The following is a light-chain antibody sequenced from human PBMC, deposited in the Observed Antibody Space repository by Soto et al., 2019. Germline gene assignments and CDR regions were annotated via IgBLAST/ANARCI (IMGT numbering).Light chain of an antibody. CDR2: GSS. V-gene: IGKV3-15*01. Sequence: ELVMTQSPGTLSVSPGERATLSCRASQSVSINVAWYQHKPGQAPRLLIYGSSFRATGVPARFSGSGFGTDFTLTISSLQSEDFVVYYCQQYNNWPRTFGQGTKVDIK. CDR3: QQYNNWPRT. CDR1: QSVSIN. J-gene: IGKJ1*01.